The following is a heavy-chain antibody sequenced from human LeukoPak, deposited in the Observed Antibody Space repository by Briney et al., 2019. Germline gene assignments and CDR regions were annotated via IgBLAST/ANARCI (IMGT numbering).Heavy chain of an antibody. V-gene: IGHV5-51*01. CDR2: IYPGDSDT. J-gene: IGHJ4*02. D-gene: IGHD1-26*01. CDR1: GYNFTTSW. Sequence: GESLKISCKGSGYNFTTSWIGWVRRMPGKGLEWMGIIYPGDSDTRYSPSFQGQVTISADKSISTAYLQWSSLKASDTAIYYCARNRIVGATRAAFDYWGQGTLVTVSS. CDR3: ARNRIVGATRAAFDY.